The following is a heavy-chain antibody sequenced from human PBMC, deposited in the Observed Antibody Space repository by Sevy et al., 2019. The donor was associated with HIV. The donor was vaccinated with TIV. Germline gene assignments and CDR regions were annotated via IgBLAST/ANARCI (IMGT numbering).Heavy chain of an antibody. V-gene: IGHV4-59*08. Sequence: SETLSLTCTVSGGSITSLYWNWIRQPPGKGLGWIANIYYNGHIDYNPSLKSRVTLSLDTSKNPFSLRLSSVTAADTAMYYCAGENAWGRGYSWGQGTLVTVSS. CDR2: IYYNGHI. D-gene: IGHD1-26*01. CDR3: AGENAWGRGYS. CDR1: GGSITSLY. J-gene: IGHJ5*01.